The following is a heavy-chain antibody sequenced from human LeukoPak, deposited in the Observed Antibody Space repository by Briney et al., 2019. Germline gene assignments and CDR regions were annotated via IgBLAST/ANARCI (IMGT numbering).Heavy chain of an antibody. Sequence: ASVKVSCKASGYTFTSYGISWVRQAPGQGLEWMGWISGYNGKTNYAQKVQGRATMTTDTSTSTAYMELRSLRSDDTAVYYCARVVGLDYYYYYMDVWGKGTTVTVSS. V-gene: IGHV1-18*01. CDR3: ARVVGLDYYYYYMDV. CDR1: GYTFTSYG. J-gene: IGHJ6*03. CDR2: ISGYNGKT. D-gene: IGHD3/OR15-3a*01.